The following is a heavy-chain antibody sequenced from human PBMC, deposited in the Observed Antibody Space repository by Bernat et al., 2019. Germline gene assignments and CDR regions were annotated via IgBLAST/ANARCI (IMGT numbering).Heavy chain of an antibody. CDR2: ITGSGGIT. Sequence: EVHLLESGGGLVQPGGSLRLSCAASGFTFSSYAMSWVRQAPGMGLEWVSTITGSGGITYSADSVKGRFTISRDNSKNTLYLQMHSLRAEDTAVYYCAKGLILIVVDNYWGQGTLVTVSS. J-gene: IGHJ4*02. CDR1: GFTFSSYA. D-gene: IGHD3-22*01. CDR3: AKGLILIVVDNY. V-gene: IGHV3-23*01.